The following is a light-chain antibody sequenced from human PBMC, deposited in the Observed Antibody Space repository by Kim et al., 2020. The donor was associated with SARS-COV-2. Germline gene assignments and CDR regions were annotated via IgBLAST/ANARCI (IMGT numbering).Light chain of an antibody. CDR3: CSYAGSSTL. CDR1: SSDVGSYNL. CDR2: EVS. J-gene: IGLJ2*01. V-gene: IGLV2-23*02. Sequence: QSALTQPASVSGSPGQSITISCTGTSSDVGSYNLVSWYQQHPGKAPKLMIYEVSKRPSGVSNRFSGSKSGNTASLTISRLQAEDEADYYCCSYAGSSTLFGGGTQLTVL.